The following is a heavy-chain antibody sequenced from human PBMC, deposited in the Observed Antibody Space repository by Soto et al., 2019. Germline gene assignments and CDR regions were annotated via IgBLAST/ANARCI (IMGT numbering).Heavy chain of an antibody. V-gene: IGHV3-30*18. Sequence: QVQLVESGGGVVQPGKSLTLSCAASGFTFNFYGMHWVRQAPGKGLEWVAVISYDGSNQYYGDSVKGRFTISRDNSKNTLYLQMNSLRGEDTAVYYCAKGHVVVGATVPDDWGQGTLVTVSS. CDR3: AKGHVVVGATVPDD. D-gene: IGHD1-26*01. CDR2: ISYDGSNQ. J-gene: IGHJ4*02. CDR1: GFTFNFYG.